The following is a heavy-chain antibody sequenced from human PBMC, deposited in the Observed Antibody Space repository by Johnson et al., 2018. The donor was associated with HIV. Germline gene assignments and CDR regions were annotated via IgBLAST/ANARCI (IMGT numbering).Heavy chain of an antibody. D-gene: IGHD1-26*01. CDR1: GFTVSSNY. J-gene: IGHJ3*02. V-gene: IGHV3-53*01. CDR3: ARDRPPGATLSDAFDI. Sequence: VQLVESGGGLIQPGGSLRLSCAASGFTVSSNYMSWVRQAPGKGLEWVSVIYSGGSTYYADSVKGRFTISRDNSKNTRYLQRNSLRAEDTAVYYCARDRPPGATLSDAFDIWGQGTMVTVSS. CDR2: IYSGGST.